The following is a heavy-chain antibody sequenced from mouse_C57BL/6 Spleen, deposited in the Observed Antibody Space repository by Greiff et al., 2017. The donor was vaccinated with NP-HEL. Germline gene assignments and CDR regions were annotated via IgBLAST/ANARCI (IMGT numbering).Heavy chain of an antibody. CDR1: GYTFIDFY. Sequence: VQLQQSGPELVKPGASVKIFCKASGYTFIDFYMNWVKQSHGKSLEWIGDINPNNGGTSYNQKFKGKATLTVDKSSSTAYMEPRSLTSVDTAVYYCARPYYDSGYSYWGQGTTLTVSS. CDR3: ARPYYDSGYSY. V-gene: IGHV1-26*01. D-gene: IGHD1-1*01. CDR2: INPNNGGT. J-gene: IGHJ2*01.